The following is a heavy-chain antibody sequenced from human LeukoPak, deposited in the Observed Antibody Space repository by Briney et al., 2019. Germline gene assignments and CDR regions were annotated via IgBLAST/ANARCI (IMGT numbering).Heavy chain of an antibody. V-gene: IGHV3-21*01. Sequence: GGSLRLSCAASGFTFSSYSMNWVRQAPGKGLEWVSSISSSSSYIYYADSVKGRFTISRDNAKNSLYLQMNSLRAEDTAVCYCARGHTAVTRHFDFWGQGTLVTVSS. CDR1: GFTFSSYS. CDR3: ARGHTAVTRHFDF. J-gene: IGHJ4*02. CDR2: ISSSSSYI. D-gene: IGHD4-17*01.